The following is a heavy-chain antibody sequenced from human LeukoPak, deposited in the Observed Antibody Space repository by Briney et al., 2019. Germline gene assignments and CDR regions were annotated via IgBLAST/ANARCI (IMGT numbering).Heavy chain of an antibody. CDR1: GGSISSSSYY. CDR2: IYYSGST. D-gene: IGHD3-16*01. CDR3: ARFDGRLGAFDI. Sequence: SETLSLTCTVSGGSISSSSYYWGWIRQPPGKGLEWIGSIYYSGSTNYNPSLKSRVTMSVDTSKNQFSLKLSSVTAADTAVYYCARFDGRLGAFDIWGQGTMVTVSS. V-gene: IGHV4-39*07. J-gene: IGHJ3*02.